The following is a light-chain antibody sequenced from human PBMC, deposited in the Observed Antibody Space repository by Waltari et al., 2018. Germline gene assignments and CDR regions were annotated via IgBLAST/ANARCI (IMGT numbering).Light chain of an antibody. CDR1: QGIRNG. CDR3: LQHNTYPWT. V-gene: IGKV1-17*01. Sequence: DIQMIQSPSSLSASVGDRVTITCRASQGIRNGLGWYQQKPGRAPKRLIYDAFNLQSGVPSRFSGSGSGTEFTLTISSLQPEDFATYYCLQHNTYPWTFGQGTKVEVK. CDR2: DAF. J-gene: IGKJ1*01.